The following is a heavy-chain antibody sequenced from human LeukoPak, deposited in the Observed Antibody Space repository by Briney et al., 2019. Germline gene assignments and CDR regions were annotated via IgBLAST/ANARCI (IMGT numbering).Heavy chain of an antibody. Sequence: GGSLRLFCAASGFTFGSYTMNWVLQTPGKGLEWVSSITTLSSHIRSADSVKGRFTISKDNAQSPLYLQMNSLRAEDAAIYFCVREGVRYWGQGGLVTVSS. J-gene: IGHJ4*02. D-gene: IGHD3-16*01. CDR1: GFTFGSYT. CDR2: ITTLSSHI. CDR3: VREGVRY. V-gene: IGHV3-21*01.